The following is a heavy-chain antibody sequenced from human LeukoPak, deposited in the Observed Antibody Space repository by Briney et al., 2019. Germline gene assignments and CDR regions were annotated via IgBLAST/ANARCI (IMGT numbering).Heavy chain of an antibody. CDR1: GFTFNNY. D-gene: IGHD6-19*01. J-gene: IGHJ4*02. V-gene: IGHV3-23*01. CDR3: AKDLPGSGWYS. Sequence: PGGSLRLSCAGAGFTFNNYMTWVRQAPGKGLAWVSAITGSGDYTYYADSVKGRFTISRDNSKNTLYLQMNSLRAEDTAIYYCAKDLPGSGWYSWGQGTLVTVSS. CDR2: ITGSGDYT.